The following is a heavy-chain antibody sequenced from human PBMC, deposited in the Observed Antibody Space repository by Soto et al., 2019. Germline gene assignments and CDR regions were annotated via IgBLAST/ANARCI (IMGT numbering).Heavy chain of an antibody. V-gene: IGHV3-23*01. CDR2: ISANDVGT. D-gene: IGHD1-20*01. CDR3: AKAKNDYNWDNRPPFDY. Sequence: GGSLRLSCDASGFTLRNYAMTLIRQSPGKGLEWVSLISANDVGTYYAESVKTRFTISTDQSRNTVYLQMDSLRAEETAIYYCAKAKNDYNWDNRPPFDYWGQGTLVTVSS. CDR1: GFTLRNYA. J-gene: IGHJ4*02.